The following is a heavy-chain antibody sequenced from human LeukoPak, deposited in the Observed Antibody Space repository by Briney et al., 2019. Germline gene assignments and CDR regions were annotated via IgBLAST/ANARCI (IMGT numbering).Heavy chain of an antibody. Sequence: ASVKVSCKASGYTFTSYYMHWVRQAPGQGLEWMGIINPSGGSTSYAQKFQGRVTMTRDTSTSTVYMELSSLRSEDTAVYYCARGWRDLSKSYRELLWFGELQIYFDYWGQGTLVTVSS. CDR3: ARGWRDLSKSYRELLWFGELQIYFDY. V-gene: IGHV1-46*01. CDR1: GYTFTSYY. D-gene: IGHD3-10*01. CDR2: INPSGGST. J-gene: IGHJ4*02.